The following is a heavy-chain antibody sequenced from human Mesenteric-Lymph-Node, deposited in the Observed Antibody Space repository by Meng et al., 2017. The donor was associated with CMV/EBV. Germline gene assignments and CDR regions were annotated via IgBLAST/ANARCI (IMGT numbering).Heavy chain of an antibody. CDR2: ISAYNGNT. J-gene: IGHJ3*02. CDR1: TFTSYG. CDR3: ARDPLRFGPKTPLVAFDI. V-gene: IGHV1-18*01. D-gene: IGHD3-10*01. Sequence: TFTSYGISWVRQDPGQGLEWMGWISAYNGNTNYAQKLQGRVTMTTDTSTSTAYMELRSLRSDDTAVYYCARDPLRFGPKTPLVAFDIWGQGTMVTVSS.